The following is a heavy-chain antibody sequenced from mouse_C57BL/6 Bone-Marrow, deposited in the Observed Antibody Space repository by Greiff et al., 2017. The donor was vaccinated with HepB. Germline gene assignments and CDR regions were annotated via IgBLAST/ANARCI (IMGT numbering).Heavy chain of an antibody. CDR2: SNPSNGGT. V-gene: IGHV1-53*01. J-gene: IGHJ1*03. CDR3: ARGGGGKSWYFDV. D-gene: IGHD1-1*02. CDR1: GYTFISYW. Sequence: QVQLQQPGTELVKPGASVKLSCKASGYTFISYWMHWVKQRPGQGLEWIGNSNPSNGGTNYNEKFKSKATLTVDKSSRTAYMQRSSLTSEDSAVYYGARGGGGKSWYFDVWGTGTTVTVSS.